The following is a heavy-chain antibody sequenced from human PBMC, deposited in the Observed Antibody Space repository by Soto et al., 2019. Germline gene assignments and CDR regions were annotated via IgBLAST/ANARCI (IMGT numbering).Heavy chain of an antibody. CDR1: GDSMDPFY. D-gene: IGHD2-15*01. J-gene: IGHJ4*01. CDR3: ARDARLRY. V-gene: IGHV4-59*01. Sequence: SETLSLTSTVSGDSMDPFYWNWIRQPPGKGLEWIGYIYYTGSTNYNPSLKSRVSISIDTSKNQFSLQLSSVTAADTAIYYCARDARLRYLGHGTLVTVSS. CDR2: IYYTGST.